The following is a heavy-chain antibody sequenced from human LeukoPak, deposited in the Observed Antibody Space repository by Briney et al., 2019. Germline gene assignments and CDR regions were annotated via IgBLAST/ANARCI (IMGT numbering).Heavy chain of an antibody. D-gene: IGHD2-2*02. CDR1: GGSFSGYY. Sequence: PSETLSLTCAVYGGSFSGYYWSWIRQHPGKGLEWIGYIYYSGSTYYNPSLKSRVTISVDTSKNQFSLKLSSVTAADTAVYYCARDEAQGYCSSTSCYTYWYFDLWGRGTLVTVSS. V-gene: IGHV4-31*11. J-gene: IGHJ2*01. CDR2: IYYSGST. CDR3: ARDEAQGYCSSTSCYTYWYFDL.